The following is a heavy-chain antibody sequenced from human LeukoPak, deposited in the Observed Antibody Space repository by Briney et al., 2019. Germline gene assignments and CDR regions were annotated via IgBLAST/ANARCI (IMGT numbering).Heavy chain of an antibody. J-gene: IGHJ6*03. CDR3: ARKWYSGYPYYYYYMDV. V-gene: IGHV1-8*03. CDR1: GCTFTSYD. CDR2: MNPNSGNT. D-gene: IGHD5-12*01. Sequence: VASVKVSCKASGCTFTSYDINWVRQATGQGLEWMGWMNPNSGNTGYAQKFQGRVTITRNTSISTAYMELSSLRSEDTAVYYCARKWYSGYPYYYYYMDVWGKGTTVTVSS.